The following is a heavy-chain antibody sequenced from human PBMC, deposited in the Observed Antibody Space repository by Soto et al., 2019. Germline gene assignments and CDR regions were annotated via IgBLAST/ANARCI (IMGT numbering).Heavy chain of an antibody. Sequence: QLQLQESGSGLVKPSQTLSLTCAVSGGSISSGGYSCNWIRQPPGKGLEWIGYIYHSGSTYYTTSLQRRVTRAVDRSKNQYALKLSSVTAADTAVYYCARGMTTVTTFDYWGQGTLVTVSS. CDR2: IYHSGST. D-gene: IGHD4-17*01. V-gene: IGHV4-30-2*01. J-gene: IGHJ4*02. CDR3: ARGMTTVTTFDY. CDR1: GGSISSGGYS.